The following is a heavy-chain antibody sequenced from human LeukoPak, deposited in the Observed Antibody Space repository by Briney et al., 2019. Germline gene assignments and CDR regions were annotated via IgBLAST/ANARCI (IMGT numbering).Heavy chain of an antibody. J-gene: IGHJ5*01. V-gene: IGHV3-23*01. D-gene: IGHD4-17*01. CDR1: GFTFDDYA. Sequence: GGSLRLSCAASGFTFDDYAMTWVRQAPGKGLDWVSAISGGATSTYYADSVKGRFTISRDNSNNTVYLQLSSLRAEDTAVYHCAKSYGDSWGQGTLVTVSS. CDR2: ISGGATST. CDR3: AKSYGDS.